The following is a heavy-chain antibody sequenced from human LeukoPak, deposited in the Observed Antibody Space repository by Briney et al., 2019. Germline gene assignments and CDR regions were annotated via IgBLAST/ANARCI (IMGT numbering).Heavy chain of an antibody. J-gene: IGHJ5*02. Sequence: PGGSLRLXCAASGFTFSSYAMSWVRQAPGKGLEWVSAISGSGGSKYYADSVKGRFTISRDNSKNTLYLQMNGLRAEDTAVYYCARDVGAYCSSTSCYFSGFDPWGQGTLVTVSS. V-gene: IGHV3-23*01. D-gene: IGHD2-2*01. CDR1: GFTFSSYA. CDR2: ISGSGGSK. CDR3: ARDVGAYCSSTSCYFSGFDP.